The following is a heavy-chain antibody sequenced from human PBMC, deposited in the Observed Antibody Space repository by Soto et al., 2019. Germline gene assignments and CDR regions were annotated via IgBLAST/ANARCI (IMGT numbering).Heavy chain of an antibody. CDR1: GFTFSSYA. D-gene: IGHD4-17*01. CDR3: ANSGDYYYYYYGMDV. CDR2: ISGSGGST. V-gene: IGHV3-23*01. Sequence: EVQLLESGGGLVQPWGSLRLSCAASGFTFSSYAMSWVRQAPGKGLEWVSAISGSGGSTYYADSVKGRFTISRDNSKNTLYLQMNSLRAEDTAVYYCANSGDYYYYYYGMDVWGQGTTVTVSS. J-gene: IGHJ6*02.